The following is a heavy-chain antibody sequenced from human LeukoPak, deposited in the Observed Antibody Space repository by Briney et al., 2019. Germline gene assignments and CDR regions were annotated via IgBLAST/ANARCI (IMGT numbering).Heavy chain of an antibody. CDR3: AAVPQLGQDGYNYEYFDY. D-gene: IGHD5-24*01. V-gene: IGHV4-30-4*01. CDR2: IYYSGST. CDR1: GGSINNDNYY. Sequence: SQTLSLTCTVSGGSINNDNYYWSWIRQPPGKGLEWIGYIYYSGSTYYNPSLKSRVAKSVDTSKNQFSLKLSSVTAADTAVYYCAAVPQLGQDGYNYEYFDYWGQGTLVTVSS. J-gene: IGHJ4*02.